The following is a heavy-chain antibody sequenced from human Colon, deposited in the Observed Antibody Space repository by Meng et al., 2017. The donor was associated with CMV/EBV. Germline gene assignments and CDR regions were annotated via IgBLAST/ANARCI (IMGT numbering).Heavy chain of an antibody. CDR1: EFRFISYD. Sequence: GESLKISCEASEFRFISYDMGWVRQAPGKGLEWISYISSSGNTIYYADSVKGRFIISRDNDKNSLYLQMNSLGAEDTAVYYCARGFQRFNWNYHSFDYWGQGQLVTVSS. D-gene: IGHD1-7*01. CDR2: ISSSGNTI. V-gene: IGHV3-48*03. CDR3: ARGFQRFNWNYHSFDY. J-gene: IGHJ4*02.